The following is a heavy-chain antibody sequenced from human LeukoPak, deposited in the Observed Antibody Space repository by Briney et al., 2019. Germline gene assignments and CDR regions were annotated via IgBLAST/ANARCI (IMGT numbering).Heavy chain of an antibody. CDR2: ISWNSGSI. CDR1: GFTFSSYA. D-gene: IGHD6-25*01. Sequence: PGGSLRLSCAASGFTFSSYALGWVRQAPGKGLEWVSGISWNSGSIGYADSVKGRFTISRDNAKNSLYLQMNSLRAEDMALYYCAKDPSAYSSAVDVWGQGTLVTVSS. CDR3: AKDPSAYSSAVDV. V-gene: IGHV3-9*03. J-gene: IGHJ4*02.